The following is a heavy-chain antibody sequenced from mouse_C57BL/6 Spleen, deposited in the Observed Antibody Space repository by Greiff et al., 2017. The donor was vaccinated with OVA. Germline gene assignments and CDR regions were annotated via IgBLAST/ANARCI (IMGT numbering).Heavy chain of an antibody. V-gene: IGHV1-72*01. J-gene: IGHJ4*01. CDR1: GYTFTSYW. D-gene: IGHD2-3*01. CDR2: IDPNSFFT. CDR3: ARSGDGYTPYAMDY. Sequence: VQLQQPGAELVKPGASVKLSCKASGYTFTSYWMHWLKQRPGRGLEWIGRIDPNSFFTTYNEKFKSKATLTVDKPSSTAYMQLSSLTSEDSAVYYCARSGDGYTPYAMDYWGQGTSVTVSS.